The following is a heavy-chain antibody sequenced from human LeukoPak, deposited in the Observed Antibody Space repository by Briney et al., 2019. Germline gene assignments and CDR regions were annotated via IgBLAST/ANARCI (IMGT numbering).Heavy chain of an antibody. CDR1: GGSISSSSYY. Sequence: PSETLSLTCTVSGGSISSSSYYWGWIRQPPGKGLEWIGSIYYSGSTYYNPSLKSRVTISVDTSKNQFSLKLSSVTAADTAVYYCARSKNSGPAEYFQHWGQGTLVTVSS. V-gene: IGHV4-39*07. D-gene: IGHD4-23*01. CDR3: ARSKNSGPAEYFQH. CDR2: IYYSGST. J-gene: IGHJ1*01.